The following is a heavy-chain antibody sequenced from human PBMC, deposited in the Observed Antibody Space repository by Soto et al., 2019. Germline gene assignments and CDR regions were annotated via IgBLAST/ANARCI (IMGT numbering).Heavy chain of an antibody. Sequence: SETLSLTCTVSGGSISSGAYYWSWIRQHPGKGLEWIGYIYYSESTYYNPSLKSRVTISVDTSKNQFSLKLSSVTAADTAVYYCASFGEPTIRDMFGYWGQGTLVTVSS. V-gene: IGHV4-31*03. CDR1: GGSISSGAYY. CDR2: IYYSEST. J-gene: IGHJ4*02. D-gene: IGHD3-10*01. CDR3: ASFGEPTIRDMFGY.